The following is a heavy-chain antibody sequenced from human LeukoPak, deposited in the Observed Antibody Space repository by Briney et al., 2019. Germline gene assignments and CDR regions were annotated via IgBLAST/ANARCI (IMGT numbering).Heavy chain of an antibody. Sequence: SETLSLTCAVYGGSFSGYYWSWIRQPPGKGLEWIGEINHSGSTNYNPSLKSRVTISVDTSKNQFSLKLSSVTAADTAAYYCARGKAPTYYYGSGSSRPFDYWGQGTLVTVSS. D-gene: IGHD3-10*01. CDR1: GGSFSGYY. J-gene: IGHJ4*02. CDR3: ARGKAPTYYYGSGSSRPFDY. CDR2: INHSGST. V-gene: IGHV4-34*01.